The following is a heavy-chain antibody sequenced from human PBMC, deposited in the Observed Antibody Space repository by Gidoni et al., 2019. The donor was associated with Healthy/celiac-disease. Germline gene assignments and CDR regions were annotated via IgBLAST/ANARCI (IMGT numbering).Heavy chain of an antibody. CDR2: MNPNSGNT. Sequence: QVQLVQSGAEVKKPGASVQVSCKASGYTFTSYDINWVRQATGQGLELMGWMNPNSGNTGYAQKFQGRVIMTRNTSISTAYMELRSLGSEDTAVYYCARDRDYGDYNNWFDHWGQGTLVTVSS. J-gene: IGHJ5*02. D-gene: IGHD4-17*01. V-gene: IGHV1-8*01. CDR3: ARDRDYGDYNNWFDH. CDR1: GYTFTSYD.